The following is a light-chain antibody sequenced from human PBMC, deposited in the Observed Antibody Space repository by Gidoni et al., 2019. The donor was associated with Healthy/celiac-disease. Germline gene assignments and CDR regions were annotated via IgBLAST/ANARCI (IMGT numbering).Light chain of an antibody. V-gene: IGKV1-33*01. Sequence: DIQMTQSPSSLSASVGDRVTITCQASQDISNYLNWYQQKPGKAPKLLIYDASNLETGVPSRFSGSGSVTDFTFTISSLQPEDIATYYCQQYDNLPFFTFGPGTKVDIK. CDR2: DAS. CDR1: QDISNY. CDR3: QQYDNLPFFT. J-gene: IGKJ3*01.